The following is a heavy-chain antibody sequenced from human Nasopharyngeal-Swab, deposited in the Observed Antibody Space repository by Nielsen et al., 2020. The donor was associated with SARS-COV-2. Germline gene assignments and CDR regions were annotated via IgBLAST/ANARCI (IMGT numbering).Heavy chain of an antibody. Sequence: WVRQAHGQRLEWIGWIVVGSGNTNYAQKFQERVTITRDMSTSTAYMELSSLRSEDTAVYYCAAGIAAAGWIFDYWGQGTLVTVSS. CDR3: AAGIAAAGWIFDY. D-gene: IGHD6-13*01. CDR2: IVVGSGNT. V-gene: IGHV1-58*01. J-gene: IGHJ4*02.